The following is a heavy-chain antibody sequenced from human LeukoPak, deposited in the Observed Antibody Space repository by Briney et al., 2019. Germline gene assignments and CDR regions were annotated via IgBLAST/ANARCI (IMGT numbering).Heavy chain of an antibody. CDR1: GGSFSGYY. J-gene: IGHJ4*02. D-gene: IGHD2-2*01. V-gene: IGHV4-34*01. CDR3: ARGSRGGYCSSTSCLRGNDLDY. Sequence: SETLSLTCAVYGGSFSGYYWSWIRQPPGKGLEWIGEINHSGSTNYNPSLKSRVTISVDTSKNLFSLKLSSVTAADTAVYYCARGSRGGYCSSTSCLRGNDLDYWGQGTLVTVSS. CDR2: INHSGST.